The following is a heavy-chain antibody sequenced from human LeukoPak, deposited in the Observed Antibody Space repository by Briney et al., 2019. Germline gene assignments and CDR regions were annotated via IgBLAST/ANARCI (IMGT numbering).Heavy chain of an antibody. Sequence: SETLSLICTVSGSSISSSSYYWGWIRQPPGRGLEWIGSIYYSGSTNYNPSLKSRVTISVDTSKNQFSLKLSSVTAADTAVYYCARAIYGGRYYFDYWGQGTLVTVSS. V-gene: IGHV4-39*07. D-gene: IGHD4-23*01. J-gene: IGHJ4*02. CDR3: ARAIYGGRYYFDY. CDR1: GSSISSSSYY. CDR2: IYYSGST.